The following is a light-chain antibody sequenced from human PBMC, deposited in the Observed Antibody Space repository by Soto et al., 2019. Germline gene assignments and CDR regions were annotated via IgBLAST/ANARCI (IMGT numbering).Light chain of an antibody. Sequence: DIQMTQSPSSLSASVGDRVTITCRASQIISTYLNWYQQRAGLAPRLLIYAASSLQSGVPPRFSGCGSGTDFTLTVSSLQPEDFATYCCQQTCSVHPTLGRGTKVDIK. V-gene: IGKV1-39*01. CDR1: QIISTY. CDR3: QQTCSVHPT. CDR2: AAS. J-gene: IGKJ1*01.